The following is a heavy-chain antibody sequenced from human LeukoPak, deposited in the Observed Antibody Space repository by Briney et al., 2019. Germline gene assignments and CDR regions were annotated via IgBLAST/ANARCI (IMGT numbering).Heavy chain of an antibody. D-gene: IGHD5-18*01. V-gene: IGHV1-69*13. CDR2: IIPIFGTA. CDR1: GGTFSSYA. CDR3: ARARDTAMAPGYYYYMDV. Sequence: SVKVSCKASGGTFSSYAISWVRQAPGQGLEWMGGIIPIFGTANYAQKFQGRVTITADESTSTAYMELSSLRSEDTAVYYCARARDTAMAPGYYYYMDVWGKGTTVTVPS. J-gene: IGHJ6*03.